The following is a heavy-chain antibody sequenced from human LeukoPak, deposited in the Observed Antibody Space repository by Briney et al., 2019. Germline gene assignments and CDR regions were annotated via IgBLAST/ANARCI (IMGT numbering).Heavy chain of an antibody. CDR2: IYYSGST. CDR3: ARTLTNAIDY. J-gene: IGHJ4*02. D-gene: IGHD4-11*01. Sequence: SETLSLTCTVSGGSISSSSYYWGWIRQPPEKGLEWIGSIYYSGSTYYNPSLKSRVTISVDTSKNQFSLKLSSVTAADTAVYYCARTLTNAIDYWGQGTLVTVSS. CDR1: GGSISSSSYY. V-gene: IGHV4-39*01.